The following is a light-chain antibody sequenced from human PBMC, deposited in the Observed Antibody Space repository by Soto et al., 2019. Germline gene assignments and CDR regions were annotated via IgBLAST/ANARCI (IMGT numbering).Light chain of an antibody. Sequence: EIVLTQSPATLSLSPGEGATLSCRASQSVSTFLAWYQQKPGQAPRLLIYDAFNRATGIPARFSGSGSGTDFTLTISSLEPEDFAVYYCQQRANWPITFGQGTRLDIK. CDR2: DAF. CDR3: QQRANWPIT. J-gene: IGKJ5*01. V-gene: IGKV3-11*01. CDR1: QSVSTF.